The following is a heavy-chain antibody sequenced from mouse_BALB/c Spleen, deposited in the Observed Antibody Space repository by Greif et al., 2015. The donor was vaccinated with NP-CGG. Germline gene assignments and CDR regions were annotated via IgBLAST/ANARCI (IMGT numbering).Heavy chain of an antibody. CDR1: GYTFTSYW. J-gene: IGHJ4*01. D-gene: IGHD1-1*01. Sequence: VQLQQSGAELAKPGASVKMSCKASGYTFTSYWMHWVKQRPGQGLEWIGYINPSTGYTEYNQKFKDKATLTADKSSSTAYMQLSSPTSEDSAVYYCASYYYGSSYAMDYWGQGTSVTVSS. CDR2: INPSTGYT. CDR3: ASYYYGSSYAMDY. V-gene: IGHV1-7*01.